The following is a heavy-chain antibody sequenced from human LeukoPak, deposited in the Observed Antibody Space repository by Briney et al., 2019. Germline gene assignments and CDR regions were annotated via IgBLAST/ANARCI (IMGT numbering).Heavy chain of an antibody. V-gene: IGHV1-2*02. J-gene: IGHJ4*02. CDR1: GYTFTGYY. CDR3: ARAGLGYCSGGSCLPLDY. Sequence: GASVKVSCKASGYTFTGYYMHWVRQAPGQGLEWMGWINPNSGGTNYAQKFQGRVTMTRDTSISTAYMELSRLRSDDTAVYYCARAGLGYCSGGSCLPLDYWGQGTQVTVSS. D-gene: IGHD2-15*01. CDR2: INPNSGGT.